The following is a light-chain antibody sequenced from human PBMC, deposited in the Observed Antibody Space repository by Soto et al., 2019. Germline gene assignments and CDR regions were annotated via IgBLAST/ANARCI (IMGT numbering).Light chain of an antibody. CDR3: QQFNSYPT. CDR2: AAS. J-gene: IGKJ4*01. V-gene: IGKV1-9*01. Sequence: DIQLTQSPSFLSASVGDGVTITCRASQGISSYLAWYQQRPGKAPKLLIYAASTLQSGLPSRFSGSGSGTEFTITISSLQPEEFATYSCQQFNSYPTFGGGTKVEIK. CDR1: QGISSY.